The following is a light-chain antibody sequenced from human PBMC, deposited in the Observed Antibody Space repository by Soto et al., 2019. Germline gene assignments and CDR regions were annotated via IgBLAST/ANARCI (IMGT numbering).Light chain of an antibody. CDR2: EVS. V-gene: IGLV2-14*01. CDR3: SSYTSGSTLYV. CDR1: SSDVGGYNY. Sequence: QSVLTQPASVSGSPGQSITISCTGTSSDVGGYNYVSWYQQHPGKAPKLVIYEVSYRPSGAYDRFSGSKSGNTASLTISGLQAEDEADYYCSSYTSGSTLYVFGPGTKVTV. J-gene: IGLJ1*01.